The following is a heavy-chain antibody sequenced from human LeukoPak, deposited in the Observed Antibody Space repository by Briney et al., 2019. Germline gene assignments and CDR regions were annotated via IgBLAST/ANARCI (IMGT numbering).Heavy chain of an antibody. CDR2: IYYSGST. CDR1: GGSIRSYY. Sequence: SDTLSLTCTVSGGSIRSYYGSWIRQPPGKGLVWIGYIYYSGSTNYNPSLKSRVTISVDTSKNQFSLKLRCVTAADTAVYYCAAYDSSDYSLGADDAFDIWGQGTMVTVSS. D-gene: IGHD3-22*01. V-gene: IGHV4-59*07. J-gene: IGHJ3*02. CDR3: AAYDSSDYSLGADDAFDI.